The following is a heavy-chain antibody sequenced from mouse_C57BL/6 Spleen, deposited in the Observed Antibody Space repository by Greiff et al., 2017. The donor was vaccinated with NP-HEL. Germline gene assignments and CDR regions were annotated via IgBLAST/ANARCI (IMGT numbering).Heavy chain of an antibody. CDR3: ARTVVATGDFDY. CDR1: GFTFSDYY. V-gene: IGHV5-12*01. CDR2: ISNGGGST. D-gene: IGHD1-1*01. Sequence: DVKLVESGGGLVQPGGSLKLSCAASGFTFSDYYMYWVRQTPEKRLEWVAYISNGGGSTYYPDTVKGRFTISRDNAKNTLYLQMSRLKSEDTAMYYCARTVVATGDFDYWGQGTTLTVSS. J-gene: IGHJ2*01.